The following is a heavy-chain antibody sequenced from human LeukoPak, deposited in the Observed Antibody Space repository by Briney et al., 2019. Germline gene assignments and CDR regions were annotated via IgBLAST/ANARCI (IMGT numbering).Heavy chain of an antibody. D-gene: IGHD6-13*01. CDR1: GFTFSGYA. Sequence: GGSLRLSCAASGFTFSGYAMQWVRQAPGRWLEWVAFIRYDGSNEYYADSVKGRFTISRDNSKNTLYLQMNSLKAEDTAVYYCAKDYSSSWYGFDYWGQGTLVTVSS. J-gene: IGHJ4*02. V-gene: IGHV3-30*02. CDR2: IRYDGSNE. CDR3: AKDYSSSWYGFDY.